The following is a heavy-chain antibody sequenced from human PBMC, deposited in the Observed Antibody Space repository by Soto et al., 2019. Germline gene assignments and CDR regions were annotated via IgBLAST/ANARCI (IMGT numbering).Heavy chain of an antibody. D-gene: IGHD1-26*01. CDR1: GFTFTSSA. Sequence: SVKVSCKASGFTFTSSAVQWVRQARGQRLEWIGWIVVGSGNTNYAQKFQERVTITRDMSTSTAYMELSSLRSEDTAVYYCAADGAYSGSYRPPDYWGQGTLVTVSS. CDR2: IVVGSGNT. CDR3: AADGAYSGSYRPPDY. J-gene: IGHJ4*02. V-gene: IGHV1-58*01.